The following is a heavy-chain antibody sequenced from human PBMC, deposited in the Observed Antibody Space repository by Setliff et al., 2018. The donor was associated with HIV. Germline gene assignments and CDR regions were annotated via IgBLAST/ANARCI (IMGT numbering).Heavy chain of an antibody. D-gene: IGHD2-8*01. Sequence: ASVKVSCKASGDTFSNYAIAWARQAPGQGLEWMGGINPLFGTTNYAHNFQGRLTITTDQIMTTAYMELTSLRSEDTAVYYCASGSGYCTKGDCYIGVHRTPDKYYFDSWGQGTLVTVSS. V-gene: IGHV1-69*05. J-gene: IGHJ4*02. CDR1: GDTFSNYA. CDR3: ASGSGYCTKGDCYIGVHRTPDKYYFDS. CDR2: INPLFGTT.